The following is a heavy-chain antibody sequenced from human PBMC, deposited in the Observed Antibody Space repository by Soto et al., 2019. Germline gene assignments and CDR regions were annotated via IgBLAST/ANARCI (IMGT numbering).Heavy chain of an antibody. V-gene: IGHV3-21*06. D-gene: IGHD2-21*02. CDR3: ARAQVATRFDFYAMDV. CDR1: GFSFSSHT. J-gene: IGHJ6*02. Sequence: PGGSLRLSCAASGFSFSSHTMNWVRQAPGKGLEWVSSIRSDSTRIYYADSVKGRFTISRDNANNTLYLQMNSLRAEDTAVYYCARAQVATRFDFYAMDVWGQGTTVTVSS. CDR2: IRSDSTRI.